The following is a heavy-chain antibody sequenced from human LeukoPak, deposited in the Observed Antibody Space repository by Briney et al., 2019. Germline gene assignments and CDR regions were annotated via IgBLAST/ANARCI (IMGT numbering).Heavy chain of an antibody. D-gene: IGHD2/OR15-2a*01. CDR3: SEGYFEPFDH. Sequence: SETLSLTCNVSGVSVSTSHWNWIRQRPGKGLEWIDCLSYTGKTDYNPSLKSRVSISLGSSNNHFSLKLTSVTAADTAVYYCSEGYFEPFDHWGQGILVTVSS. V-gene: IGHV4-59*02. CDR2: LSYTGKT. CDR1: GVSVSTSH. J-gene: IGHJ4*02.